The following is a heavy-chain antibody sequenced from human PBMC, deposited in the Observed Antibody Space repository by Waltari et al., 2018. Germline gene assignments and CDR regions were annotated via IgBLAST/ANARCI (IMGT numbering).Heavy chain of an antibody. V-gene: IGHV1-69*08. Sequence: QVQLVQSGAEVKKPGSSVKVSCKASGGTFSSYAISCVRQDPGQGLEWMGRIIPSFGTANYAQKFQGRVTITADKSTSTADMELSSLRSEDTSVYYCAREMEDIVVVVAATPGGAFDIWGQGTMVTVSS. J-gene: IGHJ3*02. D-gene: IGHD2-15*01. CDR2: IIPSFGTA. CDR3: AREMEDIVVVVAATPGGAFDI. CDR1: GGTFSSYA.